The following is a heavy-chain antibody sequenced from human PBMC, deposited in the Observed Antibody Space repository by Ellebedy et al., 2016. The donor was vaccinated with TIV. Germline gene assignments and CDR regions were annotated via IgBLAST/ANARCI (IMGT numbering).Heavy chain of an antibody. D-gene: IGHD4-17*01. CDR3: VRRAVTRSYYFYNGLDV. J-gene: IGHJ6*02. V-gene: IGHV1-8*02. CDR1: GYTFTTYD. CDR2: INPNTGTT. Sequence: ASVKVSCXASGYTFTTYDINWVRQVTGQGLEWMGWINPNTGTTGYAQEFQGRVTMTRDTSIGTAYMEMASLRLEDTAIYYCVRRAVTRSYYFYNGLDVWGQGTTVTVS.